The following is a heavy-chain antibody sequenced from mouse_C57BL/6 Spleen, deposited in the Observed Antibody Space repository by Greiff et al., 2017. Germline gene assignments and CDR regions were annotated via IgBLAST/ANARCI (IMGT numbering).Heavy chain of an antibody. D-gene: IGHD2-5*01. CDR2: IYPGDGDT. J-gene: IGHJ2*01. V-gene: IGHV1-82*01. Sequence: VQLQQSGPELVKPGASVKISCKASGYAFSSSWMNWVKQRPGQGLEWIGRIYPGDGDTNYNGKFKGKATLTADKSSSTAYMQLSSLTSEDSAVYFCARDSTIPFDYWGQGTTLTVSS. CDR3: ARDSTIPFDY. CDR1: GYAFSSSW.